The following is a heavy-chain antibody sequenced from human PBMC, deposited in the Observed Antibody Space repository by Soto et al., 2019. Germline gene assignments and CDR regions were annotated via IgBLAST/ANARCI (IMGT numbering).Heavy chain of an antibody. D-gene: IGHD2-2*01. Sequence: QVQLVQSGAEVKKPGSSVKVSCKASGGTFSSYAISWEQQAPGHGLEWMGGIIPISGTANYAQKFQGRDTITADESTSTAYMELSSLRSEDTAVYYCARESGLPAESAFDIWGQGTMVTVST. V-gene: IGHV1-69*01. CDR1: GGTFSSYA. CDR2: IIPISGTA. J-gene: IGHJ3*02. CDR3: ARESGLPAESAFDI.